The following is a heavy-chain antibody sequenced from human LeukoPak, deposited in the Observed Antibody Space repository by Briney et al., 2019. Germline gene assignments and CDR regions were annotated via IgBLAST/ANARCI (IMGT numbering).Heavy chain of an antibody. Sequence: GGSLRLSCAASGFTFSSYAMSWVRQAPGKGLEWVSAISGSGGSTYYADSVKGRFTISRDNSKNTLYLQMNSLRAEDTAVYYCARDVPPGYYYDSSGYYYPDYWGQGTLVTVSS. J-gene: IGHJ4*02. CDR1: GFTFSSYA. V-gene: IGHV3-23*01. D-gene: IGHD3-22*01. CDR2: ISGSGGST. CDR3: ARDVPPGYYYDSSGYYYPDY.